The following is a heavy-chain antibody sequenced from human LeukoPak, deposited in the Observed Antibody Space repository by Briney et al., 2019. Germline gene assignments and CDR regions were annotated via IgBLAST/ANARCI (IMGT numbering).Heavy chain of an antibody. CDR3: ARRTGYCSGGSCYSYAYFDY. Sequence: SETLSLTCAVYGGSFSGYYWSWLRQPPGKGLEWIGEINHSGSTNYNPSLKSRVTISIDTSKNQFSLKLSSVTAADTAVYYCARRTGYCSGGSCYSYAYFDYWGQGTLVTVSS. CDR1: GGSFSGYY. D-gene: IGHD2-15*01. J-gene: IGHJ4*02. V-gene: IGHV4-34*01. CDR2: INHSGST.